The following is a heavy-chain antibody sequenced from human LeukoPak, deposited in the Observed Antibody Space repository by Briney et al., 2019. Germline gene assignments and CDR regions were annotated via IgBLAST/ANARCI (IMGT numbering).Heavy chain of an antibody. CDR2: ISYAGNNE. J-gene: IGHJ5*02. D-gene: IGHD6-19*01. CDR3: ARDSGIAVAGSDVNWFDA. Sequence: PGRSLRLSCAASGFRFNRYGMHWVRQAPGKGLEWVAVISYAGNNEYYKDSVKGRFTISRDNSRNTLYLQMNSLRAEDTAVYYCARDSGIAVAGSDVNWFDAWGQGTLVTVSS. CDR1: GFRFNRYG. V-gene: IGHV3-30*03.